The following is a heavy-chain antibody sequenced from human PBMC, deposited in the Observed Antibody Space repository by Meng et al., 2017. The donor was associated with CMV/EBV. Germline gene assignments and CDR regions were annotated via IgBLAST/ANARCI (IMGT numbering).Heavy chain of an antibody. CDR3: ARGYYGSGSYFPSFDY. J-gene: IGHJ4*02. D-gene: IGHD3-10*01. CDR1: GFTFSSYS. CDR2: ISSSSSYI. V-gene: IGHV3-21*01. Sequence: GESLKISCAASGFTFSSYSMNWVRQAPGKGLEWVSSISSSSSYIYYADSVKGRFTISRDNAKNSLYLQMNSLRAEDTAMYYCARGYYGSGSYFPSFDYWGQGTLVTVSS.